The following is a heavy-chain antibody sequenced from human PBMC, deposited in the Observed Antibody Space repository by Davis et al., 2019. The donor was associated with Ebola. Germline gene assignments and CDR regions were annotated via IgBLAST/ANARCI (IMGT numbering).Heavy chain of an antibody. CDR1: GGTSSNSA. CDR2: IIPIVGRA. CDR3: ATTSSSSGRPFYYYYFYLDV. V-gene: IGHV1-69*10. D-gene: IGHD1-14*01. J-gene: IGHJ6*03. Sequence: SVKVSCKASGGTSSNSAISWVRQAPGQGLEWMGGIIPIVGRANYAQKFQGRVTITADKATSTAYMELGNLRSEDTAVYYCATTSSSSGRPFYYYYFYLDVWGRGTTVTVSS.